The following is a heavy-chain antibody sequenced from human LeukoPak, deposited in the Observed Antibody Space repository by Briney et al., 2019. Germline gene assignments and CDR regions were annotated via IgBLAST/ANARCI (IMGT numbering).Heavy chain of an antibody. D-gene: IGHD3-10*01. CDR3: ARESGFYGSGSRY. CDR2: MNANSGNT. Sequence: ASVKVSCKASGYTFTSYDISWVRQAPGQGLEWMGWMNANSGNTGYAQKFQGRLTMTRNTSTSTAYMELSSLRSEDTAVYYCARESGFYGSGSRYWGQGTLVTVSS. V-gene: IGHV1-8*01. CDR1: GYTFTSYD. J-gene: IGHJ4*02.